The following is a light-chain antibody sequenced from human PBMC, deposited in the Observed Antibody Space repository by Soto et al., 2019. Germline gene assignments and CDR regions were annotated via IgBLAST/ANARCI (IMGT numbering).Light chain of an antibody. CDR2: KAS. CDR1: QSISNW. V-gene: IGKV1-5*03. J-gene: IGKJ2*01. Sequence: DIQMTQSPSTLSASVGDRITITCRASQSISNWLAWYQQKPGKVPKLLIYKASSLESGVPLRFSGSGSGTEFTLTISRLQPDDFATYYCQQYNSSFGHGTKVAIK. CDR3: QQYNSS.